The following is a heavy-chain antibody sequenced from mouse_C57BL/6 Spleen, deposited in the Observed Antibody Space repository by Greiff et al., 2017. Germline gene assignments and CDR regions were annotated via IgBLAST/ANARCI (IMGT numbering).Heavy chain of an antibody. V-gene: IGHV1-18*01. Sequence: EVQLQQSGPELVKPGASVKIPCKASGYTFTDYNMDWVKQSHGKSLEWIGDINPNNGGTIYNQKFKGKATLTVDKSSSTAYMELRSLTSEDTAVYYCARGHYGSSYGYFDVWGTGTTVTVSS. CDR1: GYTFTDYN. D-gene: IGHD1-1*01. CDR3: ARGHYGSSYGYFDV. CDR2: INPNNGGT. J-gene: IGHJ1*03.